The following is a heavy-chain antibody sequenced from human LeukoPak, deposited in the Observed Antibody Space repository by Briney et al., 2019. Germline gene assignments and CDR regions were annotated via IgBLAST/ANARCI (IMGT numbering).Heavy chain of an antibody. CDR2: IGTAGDT. V-gene: IGHV3-13*01. CDR1: GFTFSSYD. D-gene: IGHD3-22*01. CDR3: ARGRDYDSSGYSPDDALDI. J-gene: IGHJ3*02. Sequence: GGSLRLSCAASGFTFSSYDMHWVRQATGKGLEWVSDIGTAGDTYYPGSVKGRFTISREDAKNSLYLQMNSLRAGDTAVYYCARGRDYDSSGYSPDDALDIWGQGTMVTVSS.